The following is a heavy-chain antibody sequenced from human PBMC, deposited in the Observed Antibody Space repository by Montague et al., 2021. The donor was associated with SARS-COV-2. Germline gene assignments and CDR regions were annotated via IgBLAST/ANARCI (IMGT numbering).Heavy chain of an antibody. CDR1: GDSVSSNIAT. D-gene: IGHD2-2*01. CDR2: TYYRSKWYN. V-gene: IGHV6-1*01. Sequence: CAISGDSVSSNIATWNWIRQSPPRGLEWLGRTYYRSKWYNDYAESVESRITIDPDTSKHQFSLHLNSVTPEDTAVYYCARIPVGSKYYFDFWGQGTLVTVSS. CDR3: ARIPVGSKYYFDF. J-gene: IGHJ4*02.